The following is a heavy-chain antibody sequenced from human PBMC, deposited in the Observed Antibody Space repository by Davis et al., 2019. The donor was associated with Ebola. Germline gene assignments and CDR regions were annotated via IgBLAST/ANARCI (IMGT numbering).Heavy chain of an antibody. J-gene: IGHJ4*02. D-gene: IGHD3-10*01. Sequence: GESLKISCAASGFTFSSYAMSWVRQAPGKGLEWVSSVGTTGNTYYTDSVKGRFTISRDNSRNMLFLQMNSLRADDTAVYYCAKDSRGYNKPFDYWGQGTLVTVSS. CDR3: AKDSRGYNKPFDY. CDR2: VGTTGNT. V-gene: IGHV3-23*01. CDR1: GFTFSSYA.